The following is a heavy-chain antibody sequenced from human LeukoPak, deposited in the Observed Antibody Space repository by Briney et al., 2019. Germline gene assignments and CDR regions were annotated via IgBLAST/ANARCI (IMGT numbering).Heavy chain of an antibody. V-gene: IGHV3-11*01. Sequence: GGSLRLSCAASGFTFSDYYMSWIRQAPGKGLEWVSYISSSGTTIYYADSVKGRFTISRDNAKNSLYLQMNSLRAEDTAVYYCARRRDSGSLQHFDYWGQGTLVTVSS. J-gene: IGHJ4*02. CDR2: ISSSGTTI. CDR1: GFTFSDYY. CDR3: ARRRDSGSLQHFDY. D-gene: IGHD1-26*01.